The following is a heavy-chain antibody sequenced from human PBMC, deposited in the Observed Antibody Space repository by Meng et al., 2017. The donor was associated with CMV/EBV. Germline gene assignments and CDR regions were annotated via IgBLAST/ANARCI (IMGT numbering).Heavy chain of an antibody. V-gene: IGHV1-46*01. CDR2: INPSGGST. J-gene: IGHJ1*01. D-gene: IGHD2-2*02. Sequence: MHGVRQAPGQGLEWMGIINPSGGSTSYAQKFQGRVTMTRDTSTSTVYMELSSLRSEDTAVYYCARRGGRNLGYCSSTSCYSAEYFQHWGQGTLVTVSS. CDR3: ARRGGRNLGYCSSTSCYSAEYFQH.